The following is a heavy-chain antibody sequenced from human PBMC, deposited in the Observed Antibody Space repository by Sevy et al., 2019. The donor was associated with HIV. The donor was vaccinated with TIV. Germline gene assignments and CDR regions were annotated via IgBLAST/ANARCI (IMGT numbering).Heavy chain of an antibody. D-gene: IGHD4-17*01. CDR2: ISSGSTYT. Sequence: GGSLRLSCAASGFTFSAYYMTWIRRAPGKGLEWVSYISSGSTYTNYADSVKGRFTVSRDNAKNSLYLQMNSLRAEDTAVYYCARSRSNYGDYYFDYWGQGTLVTVSS. CDR3: ARSRSNYGDYYFDY. V-gene: IGHV3-11*06. CDR1: GFTFSAYY. J-gene: IGHJ4*02.